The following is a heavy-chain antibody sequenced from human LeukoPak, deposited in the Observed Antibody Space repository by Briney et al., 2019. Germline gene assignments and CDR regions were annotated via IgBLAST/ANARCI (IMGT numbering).Heavy chain of an antibody. Sequence: ASVKVSCKASGYTFTGYFMHWVRQAPGQGLEWMGWINVNSGATKYAQKLQGRVTMTRDTSVSTAYMDLSSLRSDDTAVYYCAADNTGNPPYDPWGRGTLVTVSS. V-gene: IGHV1-2*02. CDR2: INVNSGAT. CDR1: GYTFTGYF. CDR3: AADNTGNPPYDP. D-gene: IGHD2-8*02. J-gene: IGHJ5*02.